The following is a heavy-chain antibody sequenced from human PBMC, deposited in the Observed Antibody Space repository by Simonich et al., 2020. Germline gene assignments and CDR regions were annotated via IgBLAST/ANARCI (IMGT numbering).Heavy chain of an antibody. CDR2: LNWIGGRT. Sequence: EVQLVESGGGVVRPGGSLRLSCAASGFTFDDFGMSWVRRTPGKGEEWVFGLNWIGGRTGNADSGQDRFTISRDNAKNSLYLQMNSLRAEDTALYHCARGRNDFDYWGQGTLVTVSS. V-gene: IGHV3-20*01. D-gene: IGHD1-1*01. CDR3: ARGRNDFDY. CDR1: GFTFDDFG. J-gene: IGHJ4*02.